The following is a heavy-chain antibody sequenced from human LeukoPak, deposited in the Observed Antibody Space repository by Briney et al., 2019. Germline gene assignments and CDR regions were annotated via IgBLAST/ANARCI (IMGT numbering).Heavy chain of an antibody. CDR1: GGSFSVYY. Sequence: SETLSLTCAVYGGSFSVYYWNWIRQPPGKGLEWIGEINHSRSTNYNPSLKSRVTISLDTSINQFSLKLNSMTSADTAVYYCARGRALFDWGQGTLVTVSS. D-gene: IGHD2-21*01. CDR3: ARGRALFD. J-gene: IGHJ4*02. V-gene: IGHV4-34*01. CDR2: INHSRST.